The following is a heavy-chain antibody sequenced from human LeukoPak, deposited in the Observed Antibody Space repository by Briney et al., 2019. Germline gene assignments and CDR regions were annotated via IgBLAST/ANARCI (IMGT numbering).Heavy chain of an antibody. D-gene: IGHD5-18*01. V-gene: IGHV3-30*18. Sequence: PWGSLRLSCAASGFTFSSYGMQWVRQAPGKGLEWVAVISHDGTVQHYADSVKGRFTISRDNSDNTLYLQMNSLRDEDTAMYYCAKESTAMASSYFDYWGQGTLITVSS. CDR3: AKESTAMASSYFDY. CDR1: GFTFSSYG. J-gene: IGHJ4*02. CDR2: ISHDGTVQ.